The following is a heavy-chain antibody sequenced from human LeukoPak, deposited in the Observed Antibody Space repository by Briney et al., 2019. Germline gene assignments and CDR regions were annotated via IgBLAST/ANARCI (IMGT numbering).Heavy chain of an antibody. CDR1: GFTFDDYA. Sequence: GGSLRLSCAASGFTFDDYAMHWVRQAPGKGLEWVSGISWNSGSIGYADSVKGRFTISRDNAKNSLYLQMNSLRAEDTAVYYCARDYGRSRDYGMDVWGQGTTVTVSS. J-gene: IGHJ6*02. CDR3: ARDYGRSRDYGMDV. D-gene: IGHD3-10*01. CDR2: ISWNSGSI. V-gene: IGHV3-9*01.